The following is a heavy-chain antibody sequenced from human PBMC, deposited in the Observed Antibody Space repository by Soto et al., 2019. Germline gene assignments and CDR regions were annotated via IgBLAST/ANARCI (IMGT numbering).Heavy chain of an antibody. Sequence: QVQLVQSGPEVKRPGASVKVSCKASGYTFTSYGISWVRPAPGQGLEWMGWINPYNGNTNSALTLLDRVTMTTDSSTSTAYMELRSLRSDDTAVYYGAREGGSGSLREVDYWGQGTLVTVSS. J-gene: IGHJ4*02. CDR3: AREGGSGSLREVDY. CDR2: INPYNGNT. D-gene: IGHD1-26*01. V-gene: IGHV1-18*01. CDR1: GYTFTSYG.